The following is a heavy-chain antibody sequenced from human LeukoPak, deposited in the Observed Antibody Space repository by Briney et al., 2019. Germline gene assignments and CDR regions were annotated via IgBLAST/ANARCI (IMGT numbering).Heavy chain of an antibody. Sequence: GGSLRLSCAASGFTFDDYAMHWVRQAPGKGLEWVSGISWNSGSIGYADSVKGRFTISRDNSKNTLYLQMNSLRAEDTAVYYCARPPWFYDSSGYRDYFDYWGQGTLVTVSS. CDR2: ISWNSGSI. D-gene: IGHD3-22*01. CDR3: ARPPWFYDSSGYRDYFDY. V-gene: IGHV3-9*01. J-gene: IGHJ4*02. CDR1: GFTFDDYA.